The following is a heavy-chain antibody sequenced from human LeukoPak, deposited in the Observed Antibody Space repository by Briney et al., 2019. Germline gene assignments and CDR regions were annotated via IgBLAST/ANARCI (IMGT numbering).Heavy chain of an antibody. CDR1: GYTFTGYY. V-gene: IGHV1-2*02. Sequence: ASVKVTCKASGYTFTGYYMHWVRQAPGQGLEWMGWINPNSGGTNYAQKFQGRVTMTRDTSISTAYMELSRLRSDDTAVYYCARGGYSIHSPPYYYDSSGYDAFDIWGQGTMVTVSS. CDR3: ARGGYSIHSPPYYYDSSGYDAFDI. D-gene: IGHD3-22*01. CDR2: INPNSGGT. J-gene: IGHJ3*02.